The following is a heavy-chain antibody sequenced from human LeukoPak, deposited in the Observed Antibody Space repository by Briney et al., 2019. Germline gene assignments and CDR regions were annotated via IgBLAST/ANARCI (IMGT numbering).Heavy chain of an antibody. V-gene: IGHV4-59*01. CDR3: ARDSSGWYYFGY. D-gene: IGHD6-19*01. Sequence: PSETLSLTCTVSGGSISSYYWSWIRQPPGKGLGWIGYIYYSGSTNYNPSLKSRVTISVDTSKNQFSLKLSSVTAADTAVYYCARDSSGWYYFGYWGQGTLVTVSS. CDR1: GGSISSYY. CDR2: IYYSGST. J-gene: IGHJ4*02.